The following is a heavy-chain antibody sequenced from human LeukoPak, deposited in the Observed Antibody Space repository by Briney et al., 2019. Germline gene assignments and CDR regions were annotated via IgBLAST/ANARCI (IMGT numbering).Heavy chain of an antibody. V-gene: IGHV3-23*01. CDR3: AKASNYDILTGYYMTGLY. Sequence: GGSLRLSCAVSGFAFGSEAMSWVRQSPARGLEWVAAISPGGGTTYYADYVKGRFIISRDNSNNTLFVQMNSLRAEDTAVYYCAKASNYDILTGYYMTGLYWGQGTLVTVSS. D-gene: IGHD3-9*01. CDR2: ISPGGGTT. J-gene: IGHJ4*02. CDR1: GFAFGSEA.